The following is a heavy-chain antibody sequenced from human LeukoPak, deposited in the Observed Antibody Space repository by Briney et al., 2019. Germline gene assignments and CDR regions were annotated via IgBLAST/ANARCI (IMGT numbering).Heavy chain of an antibody. D-gene: IGHD2-15*01. CDR2: IKRCGST. J-gene: IGHJ3*02. V-gene: IGHV4-34*01. CDR3: AREEDCSGGICYLGNAFDI. CDR1: GGSFCGYY. Sequence: SETLSLTCAVYGGSFCGYYWSWIRQPPGKGLEGIGEIKRCGSTNYNASLKSRVTISVDTSKNQFSLKLSSVTAADSAVYYCAREEDCSGGICYLGNAFDIWGEGTMVTVSS.